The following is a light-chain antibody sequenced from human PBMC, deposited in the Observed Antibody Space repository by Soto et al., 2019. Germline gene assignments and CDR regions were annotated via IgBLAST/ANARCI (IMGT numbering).Light chain of an antibody. J-gene: IGKJ3*01. CDR3: QQYGSSLFT. Sequence: EIVLTQSPGTRSLSPGERATLSCRASQSVSRKYLAWYQQKPGQAPRVLIYGTSIRASGVPERFSGGGSGTDFTLTITRLEPEDFAVYYCQQYGSSLFTFGPGTKVDFK. CDR1: QSVSRKY. CDR2: GTS. V-gene: IGKV3-20*01.